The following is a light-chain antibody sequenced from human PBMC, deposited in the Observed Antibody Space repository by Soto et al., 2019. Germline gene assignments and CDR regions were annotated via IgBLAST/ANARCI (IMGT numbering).Light chain of an antibody. J-gene: IGKJ4*01. CDR1: QSISYY. CDR3: QQTYTTPLT. Sequence: DIEMTQSPSSLSAYVGDRVNITCRASQSISYYLNWYQQKPGRAPDLLMYGASSLQSGVPSRFTGSGSGTECTLTITSLQPGDFATYYCQQTYTTPLTFGGGTKVDIK. CDR2: GAS. V-gene: IGKV1-39*01.